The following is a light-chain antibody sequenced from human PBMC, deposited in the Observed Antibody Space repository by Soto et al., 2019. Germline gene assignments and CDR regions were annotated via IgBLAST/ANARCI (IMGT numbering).Light chain of an antibody. J-gene: IGKJ1*01. CDR1: QTVSSDY. CDR2: GAS. CDR3: QQYGSSPT. Sequence: EIVLTQSPATLSLSPGERASLSCRASQTVSSDYLAWYQQKPGQAPRLLIYGASTRATGIPDRIRGSGSGTDFTLTISRLEPEDFAVYYCQQYGSSPTFGQGTKVDIK. V-gene: IGKV3-20*01.